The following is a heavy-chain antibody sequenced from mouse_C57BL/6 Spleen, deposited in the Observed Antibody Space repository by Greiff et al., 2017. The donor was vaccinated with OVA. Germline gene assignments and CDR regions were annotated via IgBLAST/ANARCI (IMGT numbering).Heavy chain of an antibody. Sequence: VQRVESGPELVKPGASVKISCKASGYAFSSSWMNWVKQRPGKGLEWIGRIYPGDGDTNYNGKFKGKATLTADKSSSTAYMQLSSLTSEDSAVYFCARPDGYYWDYWGQGTTLTVSS. D-gene: IGHD2-3*01. CDR1: GYAFSSSW. J-gene: IGHJ2*01. CDR2: IYPGDGDT. CDR3: ARPDGYYWDY. V-gene: IGHV1-82*01.